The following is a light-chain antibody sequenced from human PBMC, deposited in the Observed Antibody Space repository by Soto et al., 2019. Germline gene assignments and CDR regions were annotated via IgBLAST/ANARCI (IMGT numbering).Light chain of an antibody. CDR1: LTVSDNY. CDR2: DAS. Sequence: EIVMTQSPATLSVSPGERATLSCRASLTVSDNYLAWYQQKAGQAPRLVIYDASSRATGIPDRFSASGSGTDFTLTISRLEPEDFAVYYCQQYSSAPLTFGQGTKV. CDR3: QQYSSAPLT. J-gene: IGKJ1*01. V-gene: IGKV3-20*01.